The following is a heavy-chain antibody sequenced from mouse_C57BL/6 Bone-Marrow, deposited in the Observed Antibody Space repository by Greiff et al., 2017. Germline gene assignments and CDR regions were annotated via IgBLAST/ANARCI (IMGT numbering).Heavy chain of an antibody. D-gene: IGHD2-3*01. V-gene: IGHV1-63*01. Sequence: VQLQQSGAELVRPGTSVKMSCKASGYTFTNYWIGWAKQRPGHGLEWIGDIYPGGGYTNYNEKFKGKATLTADKSSSTAYMQFSSLTSEDSAIYYCARNGYYEEYYYAMDYWGQGTSVTVS. J-gene: IGHJ4*01. CDR3: ARNGYYEEYYYAMDY. CDR1: GYTFTNYW. CDR2: IYPGGGYT.